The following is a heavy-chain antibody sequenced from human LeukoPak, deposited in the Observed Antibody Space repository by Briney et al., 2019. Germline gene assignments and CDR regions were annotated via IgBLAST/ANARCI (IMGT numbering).Heavy chain of an antibody. CDR3: ARDPSRGSYYDFWSAHYYCYYYGMDV. J-gene: IGHJ6*02. Sequence: GGSLRLSCAASGFTFSSYWMHWVRQAPGKGLVWVSRINSDGSSTSYADSVKGRFTISRDNAKNTLYLQMNSLRAEDTAVYYCARDPSRGSYYDFWSAHYYCYYYGMDVWGQGTTVTVSS. D-gene: IGHD3-3*01. V-gene: IGHV3-74*01. CDR2: INSDGSST. CDR1: GFTFSSYW.